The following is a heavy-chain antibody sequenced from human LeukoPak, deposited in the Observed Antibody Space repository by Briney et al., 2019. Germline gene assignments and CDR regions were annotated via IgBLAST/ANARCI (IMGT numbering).Heavy chain of an antibody. V-gene: IGHV1-69*04. CDR3: ATCAPYYDSSGYFDY. Sequence: SVKVSCKASGGPFSSYAISWVRQAPGQGLEWMGRIIPILGIANYAQKFQGRVTITADKSTSTAYMELSSLRSEDTAVYYCATCAPYYDSSGYFDYWGQGTLATVSS. J-gene: IGHJ4*02. CDR1: GGPFSSYA. CDR2: IIPILGIA. D-gene: IGHD3-22*01.